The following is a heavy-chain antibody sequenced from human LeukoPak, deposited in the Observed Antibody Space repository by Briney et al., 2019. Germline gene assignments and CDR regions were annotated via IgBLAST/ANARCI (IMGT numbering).Heavy chain of an antibody. V-gene: IGHV3-21*01. Sequence: GGSLRLSCAASGFTFSSYDMNWVRQAPGKGLEWVSSISSSSSYTYYADSVKGRFTISRDNAKNSLYLQMNSLRAEDTAVYYCARSRVIQGAFDIWGQGTMVTVSS. CDR1: GFTFSSYD. CDR2: ISSSSSYT. CDR3: ARSRVIQGAFDI. D-gene: IGHD2/OR15-2a*01. J-gene: IGHJ3*02.